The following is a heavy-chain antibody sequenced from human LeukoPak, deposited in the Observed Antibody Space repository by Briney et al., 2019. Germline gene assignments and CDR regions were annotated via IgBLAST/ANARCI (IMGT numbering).Heavy chain of an antibody. CDR3: ARVTGYVIEDYFDY. Sequence: PSETLSLTCTVSGYSISSGYYWGWIRQPPGKGLEWIGSIYHSGSTNYNPSLKSRVTISVDTSKNQFSLKLSSVTAADTAMYYCARVTGYVIEDYFDYWGQGTLVTVSS. CDR2: IYHSGST. J-gene: IGHJ4*02. D-gene: IGHD3-22*01. V-gene: IGHV4-38-2*02. CDR1: GYSISSGYY.